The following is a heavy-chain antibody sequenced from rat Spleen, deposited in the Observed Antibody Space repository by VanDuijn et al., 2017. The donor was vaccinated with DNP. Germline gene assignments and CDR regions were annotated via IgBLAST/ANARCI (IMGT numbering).Heavy chain of an antibody. Sequence: EVQLQESGPGLVKPSQSLSLTCSVTGYSITSDYWGWIRKFPGNKMEWIGHISYNGRTTYNPSLKSRISITRDTSKNQFFLQLNSVSTEDTPTYYCARWKIGPHYFDYWGQGVMVTVSS. D-gene: IGHD1-5*01. CDR2: ISYNGRT. CDR1: GYSITSDY. V-gene: IGHV3-1*01. J-gene: IGHJ2*01. CDR3: ARWKIGPHYFDY.